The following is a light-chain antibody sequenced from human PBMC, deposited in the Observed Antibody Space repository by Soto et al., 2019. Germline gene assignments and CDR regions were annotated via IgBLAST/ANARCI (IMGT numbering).Light chain of an antibody. J-gene: IGKJ3*01. V-gene: IGKV3D-20*02. CDR1: QTVRNNY. Sequence: EFVLTQSPGTLSLSPGERATLSCRASQTVRNNYLAWYQQKPGQAPRLLIYDASSRATGIPDRFSGGGSGTDFTLTISRLEPEDFAVYYCQQRSNWPGTFGPGTKVDIK. CDR2: DAS. CDR3: QQRSNWPGT.